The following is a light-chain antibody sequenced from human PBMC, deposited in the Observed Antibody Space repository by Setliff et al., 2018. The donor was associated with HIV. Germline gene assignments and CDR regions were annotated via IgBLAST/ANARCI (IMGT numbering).Light chain of an antibody. CDR2: DVS. CDR3: SSYTSSSTLI. J-gene: IGLJ1*01. CDR1: SSDAGGFNY. Sequence: SALTQPASVSGSPGQPITISCTGTSSDAGGFNYVSWYQQHPGKAPKLMIYDVSNRPSGVSNRFSGSKSGNTASLTISGLQAEDEADYYCSSYTSSSTLIFGTGTKVTVL. V-gene: IGLV2-14*03.